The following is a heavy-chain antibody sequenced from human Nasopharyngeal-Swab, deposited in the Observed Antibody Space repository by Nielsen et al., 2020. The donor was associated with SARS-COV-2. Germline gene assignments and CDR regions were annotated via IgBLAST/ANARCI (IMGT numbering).Heavy chain of an antibody. CDR3: ARDWGIVATTDGMDV. D-gene: IGHD5-12*01. Sequence: GESLKISCAASGFTFSSSWMSWVRQAPGKGLEWVANIKQDGSENYYVDSVKGRFTISRDNAKNSLYMQMNSLRAEDTAVYYCARDWGIVATTDGMDVWGQGTTVTVSS. CDR2: IKQDGSEN. J-gene: IGHJ6*02. V-gene: IGHV3-7*01. CDR1: GFTFSSSW.